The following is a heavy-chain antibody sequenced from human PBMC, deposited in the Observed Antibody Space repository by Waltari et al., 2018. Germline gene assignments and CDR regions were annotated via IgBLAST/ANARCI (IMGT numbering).Heavy chain of an antibody. J-gene: IGHJ6*02. Sequence: EVQLVESGGGLVQPGGSLRLSCAASGFTFTNYWMHWVRQAPGKGLVWVSRINSDVSSTSYADSVKGRFTISRDKAKNTLYLQMNSLRAEDTAVYYCARYSSSPIYGMDVWGQGTTVTVSS. CDR3: ARYSSSPIYGMDV. V-gene: IGHV3-74*01. CDR1: GFTFTNYW. CDR2: INSDVSST. D-gene: IGHD6-6*01.